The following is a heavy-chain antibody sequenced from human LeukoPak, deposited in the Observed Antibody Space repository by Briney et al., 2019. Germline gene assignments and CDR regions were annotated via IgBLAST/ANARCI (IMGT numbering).Heavy chain of an antibody. CDR2: INPNSGGT. V-gene: IGHV1-2*06. CDR1: GYTFTGYY. Sequence: ASVKVSCKASGYTFTGYYMHWVRQAPGQGLEWMVRINPNSGGTNYAQKFQGRVTMTRDTSISTAYMELSRLRSVDTAVYYCARPRAGYAYYFDYWGQGTLVTVSS. J-gene: IGHJ4*02. CDR3: ARPRAGYAYYFDY. D-gene: IGHD1-1*01.